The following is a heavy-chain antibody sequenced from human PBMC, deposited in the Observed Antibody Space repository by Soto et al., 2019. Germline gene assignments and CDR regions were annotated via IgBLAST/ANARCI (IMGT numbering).Heavy chain of an antibody. D-gene: IGHD6-19*01. CDR1: GGSISSSSYY. CDR3: ARKAERGLVYFDY. J-gene: IGHJ4*02. CDR2: IYYSGST. Sequence: SETLSLTCTVSGGSISSSSYYWGWIRQPPGKGLEWIGSIYYSGSTYYNPSLKSRVTISVDTSKNQFSLKLSSVTAADTAVYYFARKAERGLVYFDYWGQGTLVTVSS. V-gene: IGHV4-39*01.